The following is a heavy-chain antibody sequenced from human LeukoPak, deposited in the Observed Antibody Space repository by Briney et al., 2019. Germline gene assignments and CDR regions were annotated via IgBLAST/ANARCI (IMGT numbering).Heavy chain of an antibody. CDR1: GGSISSSTYY. Sequence: SETLSLTCTVSGGSISSSTYYWGWIRQPPGTALEWIGSIYYSGSTHYNPSLKSRLTISVDTSKNQFSLKVTAVTAADTAVYFCARNGTVTVTGTKFNYFDYWGQGTLVTVPS. V-gene: IGHV4-39*01. CDR3: ARNGTVTVTGTKFNYFDY. D-gene: IGHD4-17*01. CDR2: IYYSGST. J-gene: IGHJ4*02.